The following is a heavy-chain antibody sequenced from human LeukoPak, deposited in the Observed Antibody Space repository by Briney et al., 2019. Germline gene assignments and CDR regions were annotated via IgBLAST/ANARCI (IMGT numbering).Heavy chain of an antibody. J-gene: IGHJ4*02. D-gene: IGHD3-16*01. CDR3: AKASWVSSTDAVR. CDR1: GVSPSSFT. CDR2: IRGKGET. Sequence: GSLCLSCAASGVSPSSFTMSCVCASPAGGVECVSSIRGKGETFYADSVKGRFTLSSDSSRNTVYFQLNNLRVEDTAIYYCAKASWVSSTDAVRWGQGTLVTVSS. V-gene: IGHV3-23*01.